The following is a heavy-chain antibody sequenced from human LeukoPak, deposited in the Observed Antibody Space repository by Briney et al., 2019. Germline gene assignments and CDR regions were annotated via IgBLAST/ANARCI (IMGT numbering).Heavy chain of an antibody. CDR2: INHSGST. CDR1: GGSFSGYY. CDR3: ARRARSNPPDY. D-gene: IGHD4-11*01. J-gene: IGHJ4*02. V-gene: IGHV4-34*01. Sequence: SETLSLTCAVHGGSFSGYYWSWIRQPPGKGLEWIGEINHSGSTNYNPSLKSRVTISVDTSKNQFSLKLSSVTAADTAVYYCARRARSNPPDYWGQGTLVIVSS.